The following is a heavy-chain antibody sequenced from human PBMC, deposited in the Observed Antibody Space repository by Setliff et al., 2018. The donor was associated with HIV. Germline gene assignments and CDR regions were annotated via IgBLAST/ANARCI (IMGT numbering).Heavy chain of an antibody. D-gene: IGHD6-19*01. J-gene: IGHJ6*03. CDR1: GFTFSNYE. V-gene: IGHV3-23*01. CDR2: ISGSGGST. Sequence: GGSLRLSCAASGFTFSNYEMSWVRQAPGKGLEWVSFISGSGGSTYYADSVKGRFTISRDESKNTLFLQMNSLRAEDTAVYYCAKEVKQWLVQANYYYYYMDVWGKGTTVTVSS. CDR3: AKEVKQWLVQANYYYYYMDV.